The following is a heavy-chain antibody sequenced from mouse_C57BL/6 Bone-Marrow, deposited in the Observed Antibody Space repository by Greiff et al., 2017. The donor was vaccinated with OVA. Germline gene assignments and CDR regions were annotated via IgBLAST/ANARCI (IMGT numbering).Heavy chain of an antibody. J-gene: IGHJ3*01. V-gene: IGHV3-6*01. CDR1: GYSITSGYH. CDR2: IRYDGSN. Sequence: EVKLMESGPGLVKPSHSLSLTCSVTGYSITSGYHWNWIRQIPGNKLEWMGYIRYDGSNNYNTSLKNRTSITRDTSNNLFFLKLNSANTDDTATYVCASVYDYGFAYWGQGTLVTVSA. D-gene: IGHD2-4*01. CDR3: ASVYDYGFAY.